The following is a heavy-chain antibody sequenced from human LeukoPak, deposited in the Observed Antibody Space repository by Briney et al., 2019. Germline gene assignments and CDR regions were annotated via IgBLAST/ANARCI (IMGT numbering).Heavy chain of an antibody. D-gene: IGHD3-16*01. J-gene: IGHJ5*02. CDR2: ISYDGSNK. V-gene: IGHV3-30*04. CDR1: GFTFSSYA. CDR3: AKDLAWGWFDP. Sequence: GGSLRLSCAASGFTFSSYAMHWVRQAPGKGLEWVAVISYDGSNKYYADSVRGRFTISRDNSKSTVYLQMNSLRAEDTAVYYCAKDLAWGWFDPWGQGTLVTVSS.